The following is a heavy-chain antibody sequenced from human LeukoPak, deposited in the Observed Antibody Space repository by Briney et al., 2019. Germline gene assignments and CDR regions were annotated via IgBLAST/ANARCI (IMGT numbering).Heavy chain of an antibody. D-gene: IGHD3-10*01. V-gene: IGHV1-46*01. CDR1: GYTFTNYY. J-gene: IGHJ4*02. CDR2: INPSGGST. Sequence: ASVKVSCKASGYTFTNYYIHWVRQAPGQGLECMGIINPSGGSTSYAQKFQGRVTMTRDTSISTAYMELSRLRSDDTAVYYCARGANVLLWFGELSGWGQGTLVTVSS. CDR3: ARGANVLLWFGELSG.